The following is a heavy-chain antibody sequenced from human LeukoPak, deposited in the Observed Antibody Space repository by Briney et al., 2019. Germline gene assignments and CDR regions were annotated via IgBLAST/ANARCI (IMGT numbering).Heavy chain of an antibody. D-gene: IGHD6-19*01. CDR1: GGSFSGYY. J-gene: IGHJ4*02. CDR3: ARGLVAGRNPRPFDY. CDR2: INHSGST. V-gene: IGHV4-34*01. Sequence: SETLSLTCAGYGGSFSGYYWIWIRQPPGKGLEWIGEINHSGSTNYNPSLKSRVTISVDTSKNQFSLKLSSVTAADTAVYYCARGLVAGRNPRPFDYWGQGTLVTVSS.